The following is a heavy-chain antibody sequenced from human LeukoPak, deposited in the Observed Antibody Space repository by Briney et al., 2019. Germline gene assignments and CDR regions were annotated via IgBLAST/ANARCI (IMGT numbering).Heavy chain of an antibody. J-gene: IGHJ5*02. CDR2: ISSSSSTI. Sequence: GGSLRLSCAASGFTFSSYSMNWVRQAPGKGLEWVSYISSSSSTIYYADSVKGRFTISRDNAKNSLYLQMNSLRAEDTAVYYCAKHNNWFDPWGQGTLVTVSS. CDR3: AKHNNWFDP. V-gene: IGHV3-48*01. CDR1: GFTFSSYS.